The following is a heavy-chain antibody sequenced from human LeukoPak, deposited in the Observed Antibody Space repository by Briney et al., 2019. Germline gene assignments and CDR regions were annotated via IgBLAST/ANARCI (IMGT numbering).Heavy chain of an antibody. Sequence: SETLSLTCTVSGGSISSSSYYWGWIRQPPGKGLEWIGSIYYSGSTYYNPSLKSRVTISVDTSKNQFSLKLSSVTAADTAVYYCARCAMTTVTALKYYYYYYMDVWGKGTTVTISS. CDR1: GGSISSSSYY. CDR3: ARCAMTTVTALKYYYYYYMDV. CDR2: IYYSGST. J-gene: IGHJ6*03. D-gene: IGHD4-11*01. V-gene: IGHV4-39*07.